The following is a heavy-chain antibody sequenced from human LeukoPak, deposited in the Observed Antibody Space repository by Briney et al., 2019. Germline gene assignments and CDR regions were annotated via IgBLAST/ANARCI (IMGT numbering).Heavy chain of an antibody. D-gene: IGHD5-18*01. J-gene: IGHJ4*02. Sequence: GGSLRLSCAAAGFTFDDYAMHWVRQAPGKGLEWVSGISWNSGSIGYADSVKGRFTISRDNAKNSLYLQMNSLRAEDTALYYCARGAEVQLWSYYFDHWGQGTLVTVSS. CDR2: ISWNSGSI. CDR1: GFTFDDYA. CDR3: ARGAEVQLWSYYFDH. V-gene: IGHV3-9*01.